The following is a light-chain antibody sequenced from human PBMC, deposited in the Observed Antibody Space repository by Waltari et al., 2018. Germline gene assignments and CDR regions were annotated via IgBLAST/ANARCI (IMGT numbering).Light chain of an antibody. J-gene: IGLJ3*02. CDR1: SSNIGNNS. CDR2: RND. V-gene: IGLV1-47*01. CDR3: AAWDNSLSGWV. Sequence: QSVLTQPPSASGTPGQRVTIPCSGISSNIGNNSVFCYQQLPGTATKLPIYRNDQRPPGLPDRFSCSKSVTPASLASGGLRSEDEADYHWAAWDNSLSGWVFGEGTKLTVL.